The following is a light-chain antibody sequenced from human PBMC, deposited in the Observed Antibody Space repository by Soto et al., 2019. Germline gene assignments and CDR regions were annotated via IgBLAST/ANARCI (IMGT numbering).Light chain of an antibody. J-gene: IGLJ3*02. CDR1: SNDIGGYNY. CDR3: CSYLTSATPQWV. V-gene: IGLV2-14*01. CDR2: KVS. Sequence: QSALTQPASVSGSPGQSITIPCTGSSNDIGGYNYVSWYQQHPGRAPKLVIYKVSDRPSGVSTRFSAARSCNTASLIMSRLQAEDEADYYCCSYLTSATPQWVFGGGTQLTVL.